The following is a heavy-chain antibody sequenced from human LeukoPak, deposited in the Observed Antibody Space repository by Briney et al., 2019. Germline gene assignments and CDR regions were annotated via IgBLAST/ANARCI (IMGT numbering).Heavy chain of an antibody. D-gene: IGHD3-10*01. Sequence: SQTLSLTCAVSGGSISSGGYSWSWIRQPPGKGLEWIGYIYHSGSTYYNPSLKSRVTISVDRSKNQFSLKLSSVTAADTAVYYCARVASGPPYFDYWGRGTLVTVSS. CDR2: IYHSGST. J-gene: IGHJ4*02. CDR1: GGSISSGGYS. V-gene: IGHV4-30-2*01. CDR3: ARVASGPPYFDY.